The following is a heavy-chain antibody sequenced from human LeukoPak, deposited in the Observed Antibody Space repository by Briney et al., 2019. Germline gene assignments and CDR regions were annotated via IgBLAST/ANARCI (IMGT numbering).Heavy chain of an antibody. CDR2: MNPNSGNT. V-gene: IGHV1-8*01. J-gene: IGHJ3*02. Sequence: ASVKVSCKAFGYTFTSYDINWVRQATGQGLEWMGWMNPNSGNTGYAQKFQGRVTMTRNTSISTAYMELSSLRSEDTAVYYCSIAGLSRRRAFDIWGQGTLVTVSS. CDR3: SIAGLSRRRAFDI. CDR1: GYTFTSYD.